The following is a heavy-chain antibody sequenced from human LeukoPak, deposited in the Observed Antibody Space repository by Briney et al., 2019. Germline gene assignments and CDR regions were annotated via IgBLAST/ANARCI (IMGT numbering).Heavy chain of an antibody. J-gene: IGHJ4*02. D-gene: IGHD3-9*01. CDR3: ARGSISYFDY. Sequence: ASVKVSCKASGGTFSSYAISWVRQAPGQGLEWMGWINPNSGDTNYAQKFQGRVTMTRDTSISTAYMELSSLRSDDTAVYYCARGSISYFDYWGQGTLVTVSS. V-gene: IGHV1-2*02. CDR2: INPNSGDT. CDR1: GGTFSSYA.